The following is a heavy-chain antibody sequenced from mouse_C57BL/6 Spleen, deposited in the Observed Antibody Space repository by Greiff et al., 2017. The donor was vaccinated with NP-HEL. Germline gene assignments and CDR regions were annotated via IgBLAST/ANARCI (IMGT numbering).Heavy chain of an antibody. Sequence: QVQLQQSGPGLVAPSQSLSITCTVSGFSLTSYGVHWVRQPPGKGLEWLVVIWSDGSTTYNSALKSRLSISKDNSKSQVFLKMNSLQTDDTAMYYCARSTMVTGYAMDYWGQGTSVTVSS. J-gene: IGHJ4*01. V-gene: IGHV2-6*03. CDR2: IWSDGST. D-gene: IGHD2-2*01. CDR3: ARSTMVTGYAMDY. CDR1: GFSLTSYG.